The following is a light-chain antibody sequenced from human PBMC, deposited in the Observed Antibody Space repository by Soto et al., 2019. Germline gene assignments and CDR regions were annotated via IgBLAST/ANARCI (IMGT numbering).Light chain of an antibody. CDR1: QSISRY. V-gene: IGKV1-5*03. J-gene: IGKJ4*01. CDR2: MAS. Sequence: DIQMTQSPSTLSASVGHRVTITCRASQSISRYLAWYQQKPGKAPKLLIYMASTLESGVPSRFSGRGSGTEFTLTISSLQPDDFATYFCQQFNHYPLSFGGGTKVEIQ. CDR3: QQFNHYPLS.